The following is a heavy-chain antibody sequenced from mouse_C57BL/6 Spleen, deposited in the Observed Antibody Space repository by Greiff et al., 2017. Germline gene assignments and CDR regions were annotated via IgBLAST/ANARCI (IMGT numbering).Heavy chain of an antibody. CDR2: IYPSDSET. CDR3: ARSKYDFDY. Sequence: VQLQQPGAELVRPGSSVKLSCKASGYTFTSYWMAWVKQRPGQGLEWIGNIYPSDSETHYNQKFKDKATLTVDKSSSTAYMQISSLTSEDSAVYYCARSKYDFDYWGQGTTLTVSS. CDR1: GYTFTSYW. J-gene: IGHJ2*01. D-gene: IGHD1-3*01. V-gene: IGHV1-61*01.